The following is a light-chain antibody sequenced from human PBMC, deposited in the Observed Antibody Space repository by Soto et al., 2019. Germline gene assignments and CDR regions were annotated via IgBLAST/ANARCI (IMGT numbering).Light chain of an antibody. CDR3: QQLNSYLWT. CDR2: AAS. Sequence: DIQLTQSPSFLSASVGDRVTSTCRASQGISSYLAWYQQKPGKAPKLLIYAASTLQSGVPSRFSGSGSGTEFTLTISSLQPEDFATYYCQQLNSYLWTFGQGTKVEIK. J-gene: IGKJ1*01. V-gene: IGKV1-9*01. CDR1: QGISSY.